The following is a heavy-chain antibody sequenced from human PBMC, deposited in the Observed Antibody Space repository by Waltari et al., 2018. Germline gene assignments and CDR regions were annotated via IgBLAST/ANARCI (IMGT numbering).Heavy chain of an antibody. V-gene: IGHV3-23*01. CDR3: AKAVEVGRTGRYFDL. CDR2: ISSGAATT. Sequence: EVQLLESGGGLVQPGGSLRLSCSASGFTFSSYAMSWARQAPGKGLEWVSTISSGAATTYYTDSVKGRFTISRDNSRNMLYLHMVGLTVEDTALYYCAKAVEVGRTGRYFDLWGRGTLVIVFS. J-gene: IGHJ2*01. D-gene: IGHD1-1*01. CDR1: GFTFSSYA.